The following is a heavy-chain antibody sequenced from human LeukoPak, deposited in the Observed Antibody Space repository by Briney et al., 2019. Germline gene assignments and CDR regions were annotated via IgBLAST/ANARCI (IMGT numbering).Heavy chain of an antibody. J-gene: IGHJ6*02. CDR3: ASDRVFYGLDV. CDR2: IKSDGSET. V-gene: IGHV3-74*01. Sequence: GGSLRLSCAASGFIFKNHAMSWVRQAPGKGLMWVSRIKSDGSETSYADSVKGRFTISRDNARNTLYLQMNSLRPEDTAIYYCASDRVFYGLDVWGQGTTVTVSS. CDR1: GFIFKNHA.